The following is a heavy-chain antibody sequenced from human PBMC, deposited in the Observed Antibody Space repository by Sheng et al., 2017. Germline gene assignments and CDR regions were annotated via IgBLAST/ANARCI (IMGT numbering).Heavy chain of an antibody. CDR2: INHSGST. Sequence: QVQLQQWGAGLLKPSETLSLTCAVYGGSFSGYYWSWIRQPPGKGLEWIGEINHSGSTNYNPSLKSRVTISVDTSKNQFSLKLSSVTAADTAVYYCARGYGGGYSYGFRYYYYYMDVWGKGTTVTVSS. J-gene: IGHJ6*03. CDR3: ARGYGGGYSYGFRYYYYYMDV. D-gene: IGHD5-18*01. CDR1: GGSFSGYY. V-gene: IGHV4-34*01.